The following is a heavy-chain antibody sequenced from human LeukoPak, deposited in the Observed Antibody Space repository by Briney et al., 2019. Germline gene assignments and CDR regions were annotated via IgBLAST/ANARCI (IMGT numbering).Heavy chain of an antibody. CDR3: ARGYYDSSGYYSDFGY. CDR2: IYTSGST. D-gene: IGHD3-22*01. Sequence: SGTLSLTCTVSGGSISSYYWSWIRQPAGKGLEWIGRIYTSGSTNYNPSLKSRVTMSVDTSKNQFSLKLSSVTAADTAVYYCARGYYDSSGYYSDFGYWGQGTLVTVSS. V-gene: IGHV4-4*07. J-gene: IGHJ4*02. CDR1: GGSISSYY.